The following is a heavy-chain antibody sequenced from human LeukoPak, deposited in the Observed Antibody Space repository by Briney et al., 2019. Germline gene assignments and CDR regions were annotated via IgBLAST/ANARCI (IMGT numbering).Heavy chain of an antibody. CDR3: ARAQKYYDFWSGYYWAY. CDR2: ISSSSSYI. CDR1: GFTFSSYS. V-gene: IGHV3-21*01. J-gene: IGHJ4*02. Sequence: GSLRLSCAASGFTFSSYSMNWVRQAPGKGLEWVSSISSSSSYIYYAGSVKGRFTISRDNAKNSLYLQMNSLRAEDTAVYYCARAQKYYDFWSGYYWAYWGQGTLVTVSS. D-gene: IGHD3-3*01.